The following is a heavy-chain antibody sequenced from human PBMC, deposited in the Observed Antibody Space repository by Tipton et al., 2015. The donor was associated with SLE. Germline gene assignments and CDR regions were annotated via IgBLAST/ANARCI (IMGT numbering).Heavy chain of an antibody. V-gene: IGHV4-39*02. CDR2: IYHSGPT. CDR1: GGSISSISHY. D-gene: IGHD6-25*01. J-gene: IGHJ4*02. Sequence: TLSLTCTVSGGSISSISHYWGWVRQPPGKGLESIVYIYHSGPTYYNPSLKRRLTIPVDTSKNHFSLKLTSVTAADSGVYYCVRRGVRSGWYVDSWGQGTLVTVSS. CDR3: VRRGVRSGWYVDS.